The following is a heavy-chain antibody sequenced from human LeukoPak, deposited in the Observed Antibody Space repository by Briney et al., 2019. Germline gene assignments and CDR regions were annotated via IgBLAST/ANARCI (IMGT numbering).Heavy chain of an antibody. CDR1: GFTFSSYA. CDR3: ANHLACGSTSCPPFDY. Sequence: PGGSLRLSCAASGFTFSSYAMSWVRQAPGKGLEWVSAISGSGGSTYCADSVKGRFTISRDNAKNSLYLQMNSLRAEDTAVYYCANHLACGSTSCPPFDYWGQGTLVTVSS. CDR2: ISGSGGST. V-gene: IGHV3-23*01. J-gene: IGHJ4*02. D-gene: IGHD2-2*01.